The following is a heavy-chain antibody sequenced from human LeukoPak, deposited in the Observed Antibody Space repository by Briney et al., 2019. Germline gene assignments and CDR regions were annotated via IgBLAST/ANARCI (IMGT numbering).Heavy chain of an antibody. D-gene: IGHD4/OR15-4a*01. CDR2: IYPRGTT. CDR3: ASLKVSVVLGAISYYMDV. V-gene: IGHV4-4*09. Sequence: SETLSLTCTVSGASITNFYWSWVRRPPGKGLEWIGYIYPRGTTNYNPSLQSRVTMSLDTSKNQLSLRLSSVTAADTAVYFCASLKVSVVLGAISYYMDVWGKGTTVTVSS. CDR1: GASITNFY. J-gene: IGHJ6*03.